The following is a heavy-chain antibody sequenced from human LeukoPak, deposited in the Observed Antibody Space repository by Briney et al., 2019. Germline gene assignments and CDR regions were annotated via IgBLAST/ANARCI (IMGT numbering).Heavy chain of an antibody. CDR3: ARWDSGEWFHDAFDI. D-gene: IGHD3-3*01. J-gene: IGHJ3*02. Sequence: SDTLSLTCGVSGCSISSRYYWGWIRQPPGKGLEWIGRLYHSGSTYYNPSLKSRVTISVDTPQHQFSLKLRSVTSAETTLYYCARWDSGEWFHDAFDIWGQGTRVTVSS. CDR1: GCSISSRYY. CDR2: LYHSGST. V-gene: IGHV4-38-2*01.